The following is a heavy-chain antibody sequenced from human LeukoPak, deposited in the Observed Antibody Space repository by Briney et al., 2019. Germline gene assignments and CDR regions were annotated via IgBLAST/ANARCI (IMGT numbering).Heavy chain of an antibody. CDR1: GYSENFYG. CDR2: ISAYNGNT. J-gene: IGHJ4*02. D-gene: IGHD6-6*01. Sequence: ASVKVSCKTSGYSENFYGITWVRQVAGQGLEWMGWISAYNGNTNYAQKLQGRVTMTTDTSTSTAYMELRSLRSDDTAVYYCARDIQPSKIAAISDWGQGTLVTVSS. V-gene: IGHV1-18*01. CDR3: ARDIQPSKIAAISD.